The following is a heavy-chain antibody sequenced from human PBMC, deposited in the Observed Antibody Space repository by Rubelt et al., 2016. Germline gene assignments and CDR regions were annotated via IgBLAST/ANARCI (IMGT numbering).Heavy chain of an antibody. Sequence: QVQLVQSGAEVKKPGASVKVSCKASGYTFTSYDINWVRQATGQGLEWMGWLNPNSGTTGYAQKSQGRVPRTRNTSLITAYMEPSSLRSGDTAVYYCAGMVNDFWSGYHNWFDPWGQGTLVTVSS. J-gene: IGHJ5*02. CDR1: GYTFTSYD. CDR3: AGMVNDFWSGYHNWFDP. V-gene: IGHV1-8*01. CDR2: LNPNSGTT. D-gene: IGHD3-3*01.